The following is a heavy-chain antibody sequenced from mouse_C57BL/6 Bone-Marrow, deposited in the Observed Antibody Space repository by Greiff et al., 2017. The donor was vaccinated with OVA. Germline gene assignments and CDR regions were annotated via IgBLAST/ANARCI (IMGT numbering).Heavy chain of an antibody. CDR1: GYTFTSYG. CDR3: ARGPYLYY. D-gene: IGHD6-2*01. CDR2: IYPRSGTT. Sequence: VQLQQSGAELARPGASVKLSCKASGYTFTSYGISWVKQRTGQGLEWIGEIYPRSGTTSYNEKFKGKATLTADKSSSTAYMELRSLTSEDSAVYFCARGPYLYYWGQGTTLTVSS. J-gene: IGHJ2*01. V-gene: IGHV1-81*01.